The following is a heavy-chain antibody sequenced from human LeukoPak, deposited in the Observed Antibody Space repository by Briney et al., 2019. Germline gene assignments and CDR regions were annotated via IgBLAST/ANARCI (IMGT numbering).Heavy chain of an antibody. D-gene: IGHD2-15*01. CDR2: SYYTGTT. Sequence: SETLSLTCIVSGCSIRSHWGWIRQPPGKGLECIGMSYYTGTTSHNPSLKSRVTISVDTSKNQVSLRLSSVTAADTAVYDCVGFFYGVAKTWGQGNLVTVSS. J-gene: IGHJ4*02. CDR3: VGFFYGVAKT. CDR1: GCSIRSH. V-gene: IGHV4-39*01.